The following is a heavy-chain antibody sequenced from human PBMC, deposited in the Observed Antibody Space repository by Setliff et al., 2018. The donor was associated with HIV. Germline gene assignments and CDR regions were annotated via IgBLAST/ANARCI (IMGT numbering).Heavy chain of an antibody. CDR2: INTHSGYT. Sequence: ASVKVSCKASGYTFNNYGISWVRQAPGQGLEWMGWINTHSGYTNYAQNVQGRVTVTMDTSTSTAYMELRSLRSDDTAVYYCARDVGNLIVVVAVDAFDIWGQGTMVTVSS. D-gene: IGHD2-15*01. V-gene: IGHV1-18*01. J-gene: IGHJ3*02. CDR1: GYTFNNYG. CDR3: ARDVGNLIVVVAVDAFDI.